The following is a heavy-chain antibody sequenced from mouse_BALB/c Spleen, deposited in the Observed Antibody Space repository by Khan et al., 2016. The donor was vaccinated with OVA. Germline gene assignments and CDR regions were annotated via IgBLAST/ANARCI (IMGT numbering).Heavy chain of an antibody. D-gene: IGHD1-3*01. CDR3: KSGGGGNRFAY. V-gene: IGHV1S137*01. CDR1: GYTFTDFT. CDR2: ISTYYGDA. Sequence: QVQLKQSGAELVRPGVSVKISCKGSGYTFTDFTLHWVKQSHAMSLEWIGVISTYYGDATYNQRFKDKATMTVDKSSSTAYMELARLTSEDSAIYYWKSGGGGNRFAYWGQGTLVTVSA. J-gene: IGHJ3*01.